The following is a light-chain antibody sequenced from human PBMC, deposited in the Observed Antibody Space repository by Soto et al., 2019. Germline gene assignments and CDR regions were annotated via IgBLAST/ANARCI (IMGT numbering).Light chain of an antibody. CDR2: DVS. CDR3: SSYTSSATVV. CDR1: TNDVAAYNY. J-gene: IGLJ2*01. V-gene: IGLV2-14*01. Sequence: QSAPTQSASVSGSPGQSITISCSGTTNDVAAYNYVSWYQQHPGKAPKLIIYDVSNRPSGLSNRFSGSKSGNTASLTISGLQAEDEADYYCSSYTSSATVVFGGGTKLTVL.